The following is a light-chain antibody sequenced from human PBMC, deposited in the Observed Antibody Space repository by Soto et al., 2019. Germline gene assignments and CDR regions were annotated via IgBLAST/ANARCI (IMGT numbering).Light chain of an antibody. J-gene: IGKJ3*01. CDR2: DAS. CDR1: QSVSSY. CDR3: QQRSV. Sequence: EIVLTQSPATLSLSPGERATLSCRASQSVSSYLAWYQQKPGQAPRLLIYDASNRATGIPARFSGSGSGTDFTLTISILEPEDFAVYYCQQRSVFGPGTKVDIK. V-gene: IGKV3-11*01.